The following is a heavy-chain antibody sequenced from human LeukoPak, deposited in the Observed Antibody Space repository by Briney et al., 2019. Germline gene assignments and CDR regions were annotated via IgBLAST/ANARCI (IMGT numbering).Heavy chain of an antibody. V-gene: IGHV3-21*01. CDR1: GFAFSSYA. CDR3: ARDSRGYSSSGGSFDY. CDR2: ISSSSSYI. Sequence: GGSLRHSCAASGFAFSSYAMNWVRQAPGKGLEWVSSISSSSSYIYYADSVKGRFTISRDNAKNSLYLQMNSLRAVDTAVYYCARDSRGYSSSGGSFDYWGQGTLVTVSS. D-gene: IGHD6-6*01. J-gene: IGHJ4*02.